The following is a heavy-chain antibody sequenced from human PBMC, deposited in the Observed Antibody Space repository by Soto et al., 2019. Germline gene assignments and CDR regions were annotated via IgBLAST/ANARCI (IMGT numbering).Heavy chain of an antibody. Sequence: GASVKVSCKASGYTFTSYYMHWVRQAPGQGLEWMGIINPSGGSTSYAQKFQGRVTMTRDTSTSTVYMELSSLRSEDTAVYYCARDNSGCSGGSCSWFDPWGQGTLVTVSS. CDR2: INPSGGST. CDR1: GYTFTSYY. D-gene: IGHD2-15*01. J-gene: IGHJ5*02. CDR3: ARDNSGCSGGSCSWFDP. V-gene: IGHV1-46*03.